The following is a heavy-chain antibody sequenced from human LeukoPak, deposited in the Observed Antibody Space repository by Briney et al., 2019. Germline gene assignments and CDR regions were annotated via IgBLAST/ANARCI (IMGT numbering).Heavy chain of an antibody. CDR2: IYYSGST. J-gene: IGHJ6*03. CDR3: ARGTPSTSYYYYMDV. V-gene: IGHV4-39*06. Sequence: PSETLSLTCTVSGGSISSSSYYWGWIRQPPGKGLEWIGSIYYSGSTYYNPSLKSRVTISVDTSKNQFPLKLSSVTAADTAVYYCARGTPSTSYYYYMDVWGKGTTVTVSS. D-gene: IGHD5-24*01. CDR1: GGSISSSSYY.